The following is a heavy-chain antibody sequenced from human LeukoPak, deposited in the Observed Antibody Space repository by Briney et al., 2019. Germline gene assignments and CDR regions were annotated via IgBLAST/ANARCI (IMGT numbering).Heavy chain of an antibody. V-gene: IGHV3-21*01. Sequence: TSGGSLRLSCAASGFTFSSYSMNWVRQAPGKGLEWVSSISSSSSYIYYADSVKGRFTISRDNAENSLYLQMNSLRAEDTAVYYCARDQPSLVGALSLAFDIWGQGTMVTVSS. CDR3: ARDQPSLVGALSLAFDI. J-gene: IGHJ3*02. D-gene: IGHD1-26*01. CDR1: GFTFSSYS. CDR2: ISSSSSYI.